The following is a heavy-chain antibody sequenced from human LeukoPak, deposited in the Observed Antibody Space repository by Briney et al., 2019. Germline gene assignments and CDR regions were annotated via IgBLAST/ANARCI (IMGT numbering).Heavy chain of an antibody. CDR1: GYTFTSYY. Sequence: ASVKVSCKASGYTFTSYYIHWVRQAPGQGLEWMGIIYPGGGSTSYAQKFQGRVTMTMDPSISTAYMELSSLRSEDTAVYYCARRSDDYDSSAYYHWGQGTLVTVSS. D-gene: IGHD3-22*01. CDR2: IYPGGGST. V-gene: IGHV1-46*01. J-gene: IGHJ4*02. CDR3: ARRSDDYDSSAYYH.